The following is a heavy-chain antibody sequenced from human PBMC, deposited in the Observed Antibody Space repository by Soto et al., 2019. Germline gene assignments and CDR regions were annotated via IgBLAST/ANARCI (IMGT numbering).Heavy chain of an antibody. D-gene: IGHD1-7*01. V-gene: IGHV3-30*18. CDR2: ISYDGSNK. J-gene: IGHJ3*02. CDR3: AKGSPNYGRGNDAFDI. Sequence: GGSLRLSCAASGFTFSSYGMHWVRQAPGKGLEWVAVISYDGSNKYYADSVKGRFTISRDNSKNTLYLQMNSLRAEDTAVCYCAKGSPNYGRGNDAFDIWGQGTMVTVSS. CDR1: GFTFSSYG.